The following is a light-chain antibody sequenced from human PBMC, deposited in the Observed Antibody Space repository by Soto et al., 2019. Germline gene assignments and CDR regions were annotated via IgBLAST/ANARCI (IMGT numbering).Light chain of an antibody. J-gene: IGLJ1*01. Sequence: QAVVTQEPSLTVSPGGTVTLTCASSTGAVTSGYYPKWFQQKPGQAPRPLIYSTSNKHSWTPARFSGSLLGGKAALTLSGVQPEDEAEYYCLLYYGGAYVFGTGTKLTVL. CDR3: LLYYGGAYV. CDR1: TGAVTSGYY. CDR2: STS. V-gene: IGLV7-43*01.